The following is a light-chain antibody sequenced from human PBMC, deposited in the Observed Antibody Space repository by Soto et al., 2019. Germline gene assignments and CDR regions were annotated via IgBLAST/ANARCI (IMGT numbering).Light chain of an antibody. Sequence: QSVLTQPPSASGSPGQSVTISCTGTSSDVGGYNYVSWYQQHPGKAPKLMIYEVSKRPSGVPDRFSGSKSGKTASLTVSGLEAEDEADYYCSSYAGSNNLVFGGGTKLTV. CDR3: SSYAGSNNLV. CDR2: EVS. V-gene: IGLV2-8*01. CDR1: SSDVGGYNY. J-gene: IGLJ3*02.